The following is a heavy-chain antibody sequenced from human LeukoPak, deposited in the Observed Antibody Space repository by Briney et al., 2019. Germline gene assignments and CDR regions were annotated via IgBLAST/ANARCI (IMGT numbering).Heavy chain of an antibody. CDR2: ISSRGSSI. Sequence: PGGSLRLSCAASGFTFRTYAMTWVRQAPGKGLEWISFISSRGSSIYYADSVKGRFTISRDNAKNSLYLQMNSLRAEDTAVYYCARDSGSYRGFDYWGQGTLVTVSS. CDR1: GFTFRTYA. D-gene: IGHD1-26*01. J-gene: IGHJ4*02. CDR3: ARDSGSYRGFDY. V-gene: IGHV3-48*03.